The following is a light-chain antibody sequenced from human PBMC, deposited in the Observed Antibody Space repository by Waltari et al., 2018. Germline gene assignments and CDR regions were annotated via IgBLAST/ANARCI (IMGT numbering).Light chain of an antibody. CDR2: AVN. V-gene: IGLV2-14*03. J-gene: IGLJ2*01. CDR3: SSYSTSSSLIL. Sequence: QSALSQPASVSGSPGQSITISCTGASSDVGGHDYVSWYQQHPGKAPKRIIRAVNNRPSGVSNRSSGSKSGNTASLTISGLQAEDEADYYCSSYSTSSSLILFGEGTKVTVL. CDR1: SSDVGGHDY.